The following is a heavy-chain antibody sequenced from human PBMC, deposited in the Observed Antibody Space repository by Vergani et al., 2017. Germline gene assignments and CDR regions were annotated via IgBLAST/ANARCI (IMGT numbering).Heavy chain of an antibody. CDR2: ISAYNGNT. CDR1: GGTFSSYA. CDR3: ARDLRRQYYYYMDV. D-gene: IGHD6-25*01. J-gene: IGHJ6*03. Sequence: QVQLVQSGAEVKKPGSSVKVSCKASGGTFSSYAISWVRQAPGQGLEWMGWISAYNGNTNYAQKLQGRVTMTTDTSTSTAYMELRSLRSDDTAVYYCARDLRRQYYYYMDVWGKGTTVTVSS. V-gene: IGHV1-18*01.